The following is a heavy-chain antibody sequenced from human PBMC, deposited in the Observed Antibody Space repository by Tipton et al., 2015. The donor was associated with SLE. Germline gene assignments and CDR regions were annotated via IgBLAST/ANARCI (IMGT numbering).Heavy chain of an antibody. CDR3: ARDRGSGWFDFDY. CDR1: GFTVSSNY. CDR2: IYSGGST. J-gene: IGHJ4*02. D-gene: IGHD6-19*01. Sequence: SLRLSCAASGFTVSSNYMSWVRQAPGKGLEWVSVIYSGGSTYYADSVKGRFAISRDNSKNTLYLQMNSLRAEDTVVYYCARDRGSGWFDFDYWGQGTLVTVSS. V-gene: IGHV3-53*05.